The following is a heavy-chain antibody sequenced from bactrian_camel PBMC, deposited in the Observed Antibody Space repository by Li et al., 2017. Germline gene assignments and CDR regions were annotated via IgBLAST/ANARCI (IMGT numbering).Heavy chain of an antibody. CDR2: INSDGSEA. CDR1: GLTFSRYG. D-gene: IGHD1*01. CDR3: ATIGTF. J-gene: IGHJ4*01. V-gene: IGHV3-2*01. Sequence: VQLVESGGGLVQPGGSLRISCAASGLTFSRYGMTWVRRAPGKGLEWMSSINSDGSEATYYVKGRFTISRDNAKNTVYLQLNSLKTEDTAIYYCATIGTFWGQGTQVTVS.